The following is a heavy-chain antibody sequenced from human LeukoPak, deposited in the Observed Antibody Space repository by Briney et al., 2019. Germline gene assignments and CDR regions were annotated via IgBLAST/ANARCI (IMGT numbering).Heavy chain of an antibody. CDR1: GYTFTTSG. J-gene: IGHJ4*02. CDR3: ARPRGSSGRGDFDY. D-gene: IGHD6-19*01. CDR2: INAYNGNT. Sequence: ASVKVSCKASGYTFTTSGISCVRQAPGQGLEWMGWINAYNGNTNYAQKLQGRVTMTTDTSTSTAYMELRSLRSDDRAVYYCARPRGSSGRGDFDYWGQGTLVTVSS. V-gene: IGHV1-18*01.